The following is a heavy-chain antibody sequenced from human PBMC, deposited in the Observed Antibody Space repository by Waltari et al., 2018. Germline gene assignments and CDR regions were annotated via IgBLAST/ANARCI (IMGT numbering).Heavy chain of an antibody. D-gene: IGHD2-8*01. CDR3: ASGLMVYAPLYYFDY. Sequence: QVQLQESGPGLVKPSENLSLTCTVSGGSISSYYWSWIRQPAGKGLEWIGRIYTSGSTNYNPSLKSRVTMSVDTSKNQFSLKLSSVTAADTAVYYCASGLMVYAPLYYFDYWGQGTLVTVSS. CDR1: GGSISSYY. V-gene: IGHV4-4*07. J-gene: IGHJ4*02. CDR2: IYTSGST.